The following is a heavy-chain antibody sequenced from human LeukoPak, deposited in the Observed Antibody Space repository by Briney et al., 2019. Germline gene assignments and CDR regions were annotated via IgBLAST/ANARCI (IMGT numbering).Heavy chain of an antibody. Sequence: PSEILSLTCTVSGGSISSYYWSWIRQPPGKGLEWIGYIYDTGTTNYNPSLKSRVTISVDTSSNQFSLKLSSVTAADTAVYYCARGLRWNDYWGQGTLVTVSS. J-gene: IGHJ4*02. CDR3: ARGLRWNDY. CDR1: GGSISSYY. V-gene: IGHV4-59*01. D-gene: IGHD4-23*01. CDR2: IYDTGTT.